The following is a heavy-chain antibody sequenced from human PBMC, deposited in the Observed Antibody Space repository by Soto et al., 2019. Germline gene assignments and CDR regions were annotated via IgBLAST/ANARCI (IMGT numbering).Heavy chain of an antibody. Sequence: SETLSLTCAVYGGSFSGYYWSWIRQPPGKGLEWIGEINHSGSTNYNPSLKSRVTISVDTSKNQFSLKLSSVTAADTAVYYCARGKGALNWNYSAGQKNNKYYFDYWGQGTLVTVSS. V-gene: IGHV4-34*01. D-gene: IGHD1-7*01. J-gene: IGHJ4*02. CDR3: ARGKGALNWNYSAGQKNNKYYFDY. CDR2: INHSGST. CDR1: GGSFSGYY.